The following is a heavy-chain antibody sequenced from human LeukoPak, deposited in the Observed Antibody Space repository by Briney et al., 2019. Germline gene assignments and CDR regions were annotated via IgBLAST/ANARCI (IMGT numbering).Heavy chain of an antibody. V-gene: IGHV4-39*01. CDR3: ARQIAVAGEWAFDI. CDR2: IYYSGSP. Sequence: SETLSLTCTVSGGSISNNNYYWAWIRQPPGKGLECIGSIYYSGSPYYNPSLKSRVTISVDTSKNQFSLKLSSVTAADTALYYCARQIAVAGEWAFDIWGQGTMVTVSS. J-gene: IGHJ3*02. D-gene: IGHD6-19*01. CDR1: GGSISNNNYY.